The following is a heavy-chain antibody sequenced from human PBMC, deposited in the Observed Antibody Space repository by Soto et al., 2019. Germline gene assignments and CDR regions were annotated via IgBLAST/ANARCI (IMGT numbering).Heavy chain of an antibody. CDR3: AKDLGSGKPYYYYAMDV. CDR1: GFIFSRYG. J-gene: IGHJ6*02. CDR2: ISYDGSNK. V-gene: IGHV3-30*18. Sequence: GGSLRLSCEASGFIFSRYGMHWVRQAPGKGLEWVAVISYDGSNKYYAESVKGRFIISRDKSENTLYLQMNSLRAEDTAVYYCAKDLGSGKPYYYYAMDVWGQGTTVTVSS. D-gene: IGHD3-10*01.